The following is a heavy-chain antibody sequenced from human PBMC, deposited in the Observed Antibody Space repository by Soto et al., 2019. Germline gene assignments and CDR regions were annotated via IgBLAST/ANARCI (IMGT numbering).Heavy chain of an antibody. CDR1: GGSFSGYY. Sequence: SETLSLTCAVYGGSFSGYYWSWIRQPPGKGLEWIGEINHSGSTNYNPSLKSRVTISVDTSKNQFSLKMTSLTAADTAVCYCARGREETTVPTKSSYYYGMDVWGQGTTVTVSS. D-gene: IGHD4-4*01. V-gene: IGHV4-34*01. CDR2: INHSGST. CDR3: ARGREETTVPTKSSYYYGMDV. J-gene: IGHJ6*02.